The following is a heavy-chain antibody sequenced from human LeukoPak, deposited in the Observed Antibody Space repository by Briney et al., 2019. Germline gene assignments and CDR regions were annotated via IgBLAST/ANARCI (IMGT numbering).Heavy chain of an antibody. J-gene: IGHJ6*03. CDR1: GGSFSGYY. CDR3: ARGRRYYGSSDSYYYMDV. D-gene: IGHD3-10*01. V-gene: IGHV4-34*01. Sequence: PAETLSLTCAVYGGSFSGYYWSWIRQPPGKGLEWIGEINHSGGTHYNPSLKSRLTISVDKSKNQFSLKLSSVTAADTAVYYCARGRRYYGSSDSYYYMDVWGKGTTVTVSS. CDR2: INHSGGT.